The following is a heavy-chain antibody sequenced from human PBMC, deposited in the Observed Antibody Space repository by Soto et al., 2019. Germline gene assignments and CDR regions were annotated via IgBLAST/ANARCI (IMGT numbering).Heavy chain of an antibody. CDR3: GRGGTPIDY. J-gene: IGHJ4*02. CDR1: GYTFTNFG. V-gene: IGHV1-18*01. D-gene: IGHD3-16*01. CDR2: ISAYNGNT. Sequence: QVQLVQSGAEVKKPGASVKVSCKTSGYTFTNFGLSWVRQAPGQGLEWMGWISAYNGNTNYAQNFQGRVTMTTDTSTSTGYMEPRSLRSAVTAVYYCGRGGTPIDYWGKGTLVTVSS.